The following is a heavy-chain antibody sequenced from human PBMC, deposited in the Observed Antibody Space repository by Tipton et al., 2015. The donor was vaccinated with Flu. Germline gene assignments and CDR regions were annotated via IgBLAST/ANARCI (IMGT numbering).Heavy chain of an antibody. D-gene: IGHD4-11*01. J-gene: IGHJ4*02. CDR1: GYSISSAYY. CDR3: ASYRVHFFDY. CDR2: IYYSGST. V-gene: IGHV4-59*01. Sequence: TLSLTCAVSGYSISSAYYWSWIRQPPGKGLEWIGYIYYSGSTNYNPSLKSRVTISVDTSQNQFSLKLSSVTAADTAVYYCASYRVHFFDYWGQGTLVTVSS.